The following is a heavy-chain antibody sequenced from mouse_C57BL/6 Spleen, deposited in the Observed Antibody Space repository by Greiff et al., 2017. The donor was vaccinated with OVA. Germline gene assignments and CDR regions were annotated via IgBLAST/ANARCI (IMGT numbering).Heavy chain of an antibody. V-gene: IGHV1-50*01. CDR2: IDPSDSYT. D-gene: IGHD3-3*01. Sequence: QVQLKQPGAELVKPGASVKLSCKASGYTFTSYWMQWVKQRPGQGLEWIGEIDPSDSYTNYNQKFKGKATLTVDTSSSTAYMQLSSLTSEDSAVYYCAREPGPRAYWGQGTTLTVSS. CDR3: AREPGPRAY. J-gene: IGHJ2*01. CDR1: GYTFTSYW.